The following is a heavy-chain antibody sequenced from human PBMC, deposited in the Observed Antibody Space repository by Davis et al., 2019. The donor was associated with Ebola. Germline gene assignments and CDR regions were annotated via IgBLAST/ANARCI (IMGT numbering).Heavy chain of an antibody. V-gene: IGHV4-39*01. Sequence: MPSETLSLTCTVSGGSIRSSSYYWGWIRQPPGKGLEWIGSIYYSGSTYYHPSLKSRVTISVDTSKNQFSLKLSSVTAADTAVYYCARQVRYDFWRGWFDPWGQGTLVTVAS. J-gene: IGHJ5*02. CDR1: GGSIRSSSYY. D-gene: IGHD3-3*01. CDR2: IYYSGST. CDR3: ARQVRYDFWRGWFDP.